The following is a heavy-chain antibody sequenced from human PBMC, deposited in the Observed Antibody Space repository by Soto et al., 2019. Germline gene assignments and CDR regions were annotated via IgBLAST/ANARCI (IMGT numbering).Heavy chain of an antibody. Sequence: GGSLRLSCTASGFTVSSNYMSWVRQAPGKGLEWVTVIYSGGSTYYADSVKGRFTISRDNSKNTLYLQMNSLRAEDTAVYYCARWLQSYYMDVWGKGTTVTVSS. CDR3: ARWLQSYYMDV. J-gene: IGHJ6*03. CDR2: IYSGGST. V-gene: IGHV3-53*01. CDR1: GFTVSSNY. D-gene: IGHD5-12*01.